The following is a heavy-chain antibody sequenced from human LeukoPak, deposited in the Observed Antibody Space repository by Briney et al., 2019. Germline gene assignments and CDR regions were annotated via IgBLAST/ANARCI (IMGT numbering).Heavy chain of an antibody. Sequence: ASVKVSCKTSGYTFSSYDINWIRQAPGQGLEWVGWMNPNTGNTGSARKFQGRVTFTWDTSITTAYMEVISLRSEDTAVYYCARTIASTDPYNWFDPWGQGTLVTVSS. CDR2: MNPNTGNT. D-gene: IGHD1-1*01. CDR3: ARTIASTDPYNWFDP. CDR1: GYTFSSYD. V-gene: IGHV1-8*03. J-gene: IGHJ5*02.